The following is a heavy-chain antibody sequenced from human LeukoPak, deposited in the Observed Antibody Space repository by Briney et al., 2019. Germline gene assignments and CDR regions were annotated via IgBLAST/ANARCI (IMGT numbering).Heavy chain of an antibody. J-gene: IGHJ6*03. D-gene: IGHD6-13*01. CDR3: ARDGAAGMNYYYYYMDV. Sequence: GASVKVSCKASGYTFTSYGISWVRQAPGEGLEWLGWISAYNGNTNYAQKLQGRVTMTTDTSTSTAYMELRSLRSDDTAVYYCARDGAAGMNYYYYYMDVWGKGTTVTVSS. V-gene: IGHV1-18*01. CDR1: GYTFTSYG. CDR2: ISAYNGNT.